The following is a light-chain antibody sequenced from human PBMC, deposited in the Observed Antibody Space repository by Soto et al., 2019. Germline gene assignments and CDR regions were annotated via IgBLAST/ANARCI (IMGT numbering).Light chain of an antibody. CDR1: SSDIGGYDF. CDR2: EVS. J-gene: IGLJ1*01. CDR3: SSYTISSTTV. Sequence: QSVLTQPASVSGSPGQSLTISCTGTSSDIGGYDFVSWYRQQPGKAPKLLIYEVSHRPSGVSSRFSASKSGNTASRTISGLQAEDEGDYYCSSYTISSTTVFGTGTKLTVL. V-gene: IGLV2-14*01.